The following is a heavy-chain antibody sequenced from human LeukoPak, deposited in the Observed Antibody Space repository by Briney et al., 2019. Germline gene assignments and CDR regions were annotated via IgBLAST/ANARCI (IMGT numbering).Heavy chain of an antibody. V-gene: IGHV3-48*03. D-gene: IGHD3-10*02. CDR3: AELGITMIGGV. J-gene: IGHJ6*04. CDR2: ISSSGSTI. CDR1: GFTFSSYE. Sequence: GGSLRLSCAASGFTFSSYEMNWVRQTPGKGLEWVSYISSSGSTIYYADSVKGRFTISRDNAKHSLYLQMNSLRAEDTAVYYCAELGITMIGGVWGKGTTVTISS.